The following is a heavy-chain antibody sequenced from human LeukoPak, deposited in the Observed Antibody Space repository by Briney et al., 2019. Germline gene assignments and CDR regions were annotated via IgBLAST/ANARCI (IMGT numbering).Heavy chain of an antibody. CDR1: GGSISSYY. CDR3: AREVFDTSLRLYYGMDV. Sequence: SETLSLTCTVSGGSISSYYWSWIRQPPGKGLEWIGYIYYSGSANYNPSLKSRVTISVDTPKNQFSLKLSSVTAADTAVYYCAREVFDTSLRLYYGMDVWGQGTTVTVSS. J-gene: IGHJ6*02. CDR2: IYYSGSA. V-gene: IGHV4-59*01. D-gene: IGHD3-3*01.